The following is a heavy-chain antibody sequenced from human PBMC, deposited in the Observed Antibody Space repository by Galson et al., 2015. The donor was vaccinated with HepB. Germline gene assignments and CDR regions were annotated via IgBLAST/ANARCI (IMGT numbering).Heavy chain of an antibody. CDR2: ISTGSATT. D-gene: IGHD2-2*01. J-gene: IGHJ6*02. CDR3: ARRDIAVGYGMDV. CDR1: GFTFSSYG. V-gene: IGHV3-48*04. Sequence: SLRLSCAASGFTFSSYGMIWVRQAPGKGLEWVSYISTGSATTSYADSVKGRFTISRDNAKNSLYLQMNSLRAEDTAVYYCARRDIAVGYGMDVWGQGTTVTVSS.